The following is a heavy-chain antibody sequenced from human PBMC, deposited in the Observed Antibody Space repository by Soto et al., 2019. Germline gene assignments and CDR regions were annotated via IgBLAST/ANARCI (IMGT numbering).Heavy chain of an antibody. V-gene: IGHV4-59*01. CDR1: GGSISSYY. Sequence: SETLSLTCTVSGGSISSYYWSWIRQPPGKGLEWIGYIYYSGSTNYNPSLKSRVTISVDTSKNQFSLKLSSVTAADTAVYYCARDSYLHDYSLDNWGQGTLVTVSS. D-gene: IGHD3-16*02. J-gene: IGHJ4*02. CDR2: IYYSGST. CDR3: ARDSYLHDYSLDN.